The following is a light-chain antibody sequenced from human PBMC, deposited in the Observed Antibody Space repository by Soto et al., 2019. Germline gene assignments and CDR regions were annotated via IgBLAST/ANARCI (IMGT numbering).Light chain of an antibody. J-gene: IGKJ5*01. V-gene: IGKV1-5*03. CDR1: DNIGPW. CDR2: KAS. CDR3: QQRSNWGEIT. Sequence: DIQMTQSPSTLSASIGDRVAITCRASDNIGPWVAWYQQKPGKAPKLLIYKASTLETGAPSRFAGSGSGTGFTLTISSLEPEDFAVYYCQQRSNWGEITFGQGTRLEIK.